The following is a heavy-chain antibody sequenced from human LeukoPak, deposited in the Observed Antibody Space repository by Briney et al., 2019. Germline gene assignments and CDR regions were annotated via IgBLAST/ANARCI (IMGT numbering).Heavy chain of an antibody. Sequence: GGSLRLSCAASGFTFSSYAMSWVRQAPGKGLEWVSGITASGDRTFYGDSVRGRFTMSRDNSKNTVYLQMNSLRVDDTAVYYCARRDIVVVVSASDYWGQGTLVTVSS. CDR2: ITASGDRT. CDR3: ARRDIVVVVSASDY. D-gene: IGHD2-15*01. J-gene: IGHJ4*02. V-gene: IGHV3-23*01. CDR1: GFTFSSYA.